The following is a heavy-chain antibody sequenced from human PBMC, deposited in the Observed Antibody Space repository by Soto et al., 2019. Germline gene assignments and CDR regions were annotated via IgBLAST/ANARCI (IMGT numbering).Heavy chain of an antibody. CDR1: GYTFTSYY. Sequence: GASVKVSCKASGYTFTSYYMHWVRQAPGQGLEWMGIINPGGGSTSYAQKFQGRVTMTRDTSTSTVYMELSSLRSEDTAVYYCARGFAYYDFWSGYYAYYYYGMDVWGQGTTVTVSS. CDR2: INPGGGST. CDR3: ARGFAYYDFWSGYYAYYYYGMDV. D-gene: IGHD3-3*01. V-gene: IGHV1-46*01. J-gene: IGHJ6*02.